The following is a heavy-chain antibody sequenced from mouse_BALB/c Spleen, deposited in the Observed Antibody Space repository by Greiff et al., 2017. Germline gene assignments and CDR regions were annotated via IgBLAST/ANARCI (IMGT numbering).Heavy chain of an antibody. J-gene: IGHJ4*01. CDR3: AIVLYDYDGDYYAMDY. D-gene: IGHD2-4*01. CDR2: ISSGGST. V-gene: IGHV5-6-5*01. Sequence: EVQRVESGGGLVKPGGSLKLSCAASGFTFSSYAMSWVRQTPEKRLEWVASISSGGSTYYPDSVKGRFTISRDNARNILYLQMSSLRSEDTAMYYCAIVLYDYDGDYYAMDYWGQGTSVTVSS. CDR1: GFTFSSYA.